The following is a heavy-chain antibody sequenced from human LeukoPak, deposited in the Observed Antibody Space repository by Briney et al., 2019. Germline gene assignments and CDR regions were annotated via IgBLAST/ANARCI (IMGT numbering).Heavy chain of an antibody. CDR3: ARRKGAYSYYYYYMDV. J-gene: IGHJ6*03. CDR2: IYYSGST. Sequence: SETLSLTCTVSGGSISSSSYYRGWIRQPPGKGLEWIGSIYYSGSTYYNPSLKSRVTISVDTSKNQFSLKLSSVTAADTAVYYCARRKGAYSYYYYYMDVWGKGTPVTVSS. V-gene: IGHV4-39*01. D-gene: IGHD4/OR15-4a*01. CDR1: GGSISSSSYY.